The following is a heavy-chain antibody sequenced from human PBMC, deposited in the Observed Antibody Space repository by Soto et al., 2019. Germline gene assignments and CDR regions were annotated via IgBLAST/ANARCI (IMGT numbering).Heavy chain of an antibody. CDR2: IHSDGNT. Sequence: GGSLRLSYAASGFTVSGNYISWVRQAPGKGLEWVSVIHSDGNTYHSGSVWGRFTISRDNAKNSLYLEMNSLRAEDTAVYYCARESEDLTSNFDYWGQGTLVTVSS. CDR1: GFTVSGNY. V-gene: IGHV3-53*01. CDR3: ARESEDLTSNFDY. J-gene: IGHJ4*02.